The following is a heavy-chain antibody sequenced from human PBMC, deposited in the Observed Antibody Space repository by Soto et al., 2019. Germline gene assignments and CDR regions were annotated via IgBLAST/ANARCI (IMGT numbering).Heavy chain of an antibody. CDR3: ATRYTGYSYGQYYYYYGMDV. V-gene: IGHV1-69*01. CDR1: GGTFSSYA. D-gene: IGHD5-18*01. CDR2: IIPIFGTA. J-gene: IGHJ6*02. Sequence: QVQLVQSGAEMKKPGSSVKVSCKASGGTFSSYAISWVRQAPGQGLEWMGGIIPIFGTANYAQKFQGRVTITADESTSTAYMELSSLRSEDTAVYFCATRYTGYSYGQYYYYYGMDVWGQETTVTVSS.